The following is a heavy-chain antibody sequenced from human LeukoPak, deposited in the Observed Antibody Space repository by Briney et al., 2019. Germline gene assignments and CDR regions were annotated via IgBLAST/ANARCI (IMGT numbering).Heavy chain of an antibody. Sequence: PSETLSLTCTVSGGSISSYYWSWIRQPPGKGLEWIGYIYYTGSTNYNPSLKSRVTISVDTSKNQFSLKLSSLTAADTAVYYCARDEKGQVFDYWGQGILVTVSS. CDR1: GGSISSYY. CDR3: ARDEKGQVFDY. V-gene: IGHV4-59*01. CDR2: IYYTGST. J-gene: IGHJ4*02.